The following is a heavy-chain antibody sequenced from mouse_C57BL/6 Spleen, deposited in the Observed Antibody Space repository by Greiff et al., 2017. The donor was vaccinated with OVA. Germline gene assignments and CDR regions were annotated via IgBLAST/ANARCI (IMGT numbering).Heavy chain of an antibody. CDR2: INPNNGGT. Sequence: EVQLQQSGPELVKPGASVKISCKASGYTFTDYYMNWVKQSHGKSLEWIGDINPNNGGTSYNQKFKGKATLTVDKSSSTAYMELRSLTSEDSAVYYCASGSSSDYWGQGTTLTVSS. CDR1: GYTFTDYY. V-gene: IGHV1-26*01. D-gene: IGHD1-1*01. CDR3: ASGSSSDY. J-gene: IGHJ2*01.